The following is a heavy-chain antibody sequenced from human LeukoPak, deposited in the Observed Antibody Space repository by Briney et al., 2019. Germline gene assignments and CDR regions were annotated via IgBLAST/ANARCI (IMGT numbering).Heavy chain of an antibody. CDR3: ARRIAIKPKYYFEY. CDR2: IYYSGRT. Sequence: SETLSLTCIVSGGSISAYYWSWIRQPAGKGLEWNGYIYYSGRTNYNPSLKSRGTISLDKSKNQFSLRLSSVTAADTAVYYCARRIAIKPKYYFEYWGQGTLVTVSS. CDR1: GGSISAYY. V-gene: IGHV4-59*08. J-gene: IGHJ4*02. D-gene: IGHD2-2*02.